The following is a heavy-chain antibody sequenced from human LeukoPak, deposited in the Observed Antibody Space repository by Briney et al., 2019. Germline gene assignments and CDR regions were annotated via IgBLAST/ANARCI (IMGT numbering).Heavy chain of an antibody. CDR3: ARHGTFQGVIAAAGDAFDI. CDR1: GYSISSGYY. J-gene: IGHJ3*02. V-gene: IGHV4-38-2*01. Sequence: SETLSLTCAVSGYSISSGYYWGWIRQPPGKGLEWIGSIYHSGSTYYNPSLKSRVTISVDTSKNQFSLKLSSVTAADTAVYYCARHGTFQGVIAAAGDAFDIWGQGTMVTVSS. CDR2: IYHSGST. D-gene: IGHD6-25*01.